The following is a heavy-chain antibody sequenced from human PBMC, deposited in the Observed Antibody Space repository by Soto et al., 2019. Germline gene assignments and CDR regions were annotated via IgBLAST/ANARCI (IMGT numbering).Heavy chain of an antibody. CDR1: GYNFVNYW. CDR2: IYPDDSDT. J-gene: IGHJ4*02. D-gene: IGHD6-13*01. V-gene: IGHV5-51*01. Sequence: GESLKISCEGSGYNFVNYWIGWARQKPGKGLEWMGIIYPDDSDTKYSPSFQGQVSISVDKSISTAYLQWSSLKASDTAMYYCARPYSSPFDYFDYWGQGTLVTVSS. CDR3: ARPYSSPFDYFDY.